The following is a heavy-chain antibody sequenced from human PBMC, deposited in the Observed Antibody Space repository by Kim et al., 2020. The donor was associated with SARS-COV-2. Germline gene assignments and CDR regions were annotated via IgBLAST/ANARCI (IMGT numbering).Heavy chain of an antibody. V-gene: IGHV3-33*01. Sequence: GGSLRLSCAASGFTFSSYGMHWVRQAPGKGLEWVAVIWYDGSNKYYADSVKGRFTISRDNSKNTLYLQMNSLRAEDTAVYYCARAGGITMIDFSFPGGMDVWGQGTTVTVSS. J-gene: IGHJ6*02. CDR1: GFTFSSYG. CDR2: IWYDGSNK. D-gene: IGHD3-22*01. CDR3: ARAGGITMIDFSFPGGMDV.